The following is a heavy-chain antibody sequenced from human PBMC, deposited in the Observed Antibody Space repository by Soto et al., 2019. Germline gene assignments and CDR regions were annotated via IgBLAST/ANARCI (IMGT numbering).Heavy chain of an antibody. D-gene: IGHD2-15*01. CDR1: GFTFSSYW. Sequence: GGSLRLSCVTSGFTFSSYWMSWVRQAPGKGLEWVANIMQDGSETYYVDSVKGRFTVSRDNSKNSLFLQMNSLRAEDTAVYYCARAGTPFCSGGTCFATPFQYWGQGTLVTVSS. J-gene: IGHJ4*02. CDR2: IMQDGSET. V-gene: IGHV3-7*03. CDR3: ARAGTPFCSGGTCFATPFQY.